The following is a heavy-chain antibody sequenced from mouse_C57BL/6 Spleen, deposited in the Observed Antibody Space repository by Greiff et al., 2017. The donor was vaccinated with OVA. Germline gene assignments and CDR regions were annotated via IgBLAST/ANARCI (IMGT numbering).Heavy chain of an antibody. CDR2: ISDGGSYT. CDR1: GFTFSSYA. CDR3: ARDRIYYAMDY. J-gene: IGHJ4*01. Sequence: EVQGVESGGGLVKPGGSLKLSCAASGFTFSSYAMSWVRQTPEKRLEWVATISDGGSYTYYPDNVKGRFTISRDNAKNNLYLQMSHLKSEDTAMYYCARDRIYYAMDYWGQGTSVTVSS. V-gene: IGHV5-4*01.